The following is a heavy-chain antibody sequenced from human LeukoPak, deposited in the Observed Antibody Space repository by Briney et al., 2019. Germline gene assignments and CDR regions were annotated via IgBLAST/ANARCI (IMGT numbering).Heavy chain of an antibody. CDR1: GGSISSYY. V-gene: IGHV4-59*01. CDR3: ARMGYCSSTSCSRGYYFDY. CDR2: IYYSGST. Sequence: PSETLSLTCTVSGGSISSYYWSWIRQPPGKGLEWIGYIYYSGSTNYNPSLKSRVTISVDTSKNQFSLKLSSVTAADTAVYYCARMGYCSSTSCSRGYYFDYWGQGTLVTVSS. J-gene: IGHJ4*02. D-gene: IGHD2-2*01.